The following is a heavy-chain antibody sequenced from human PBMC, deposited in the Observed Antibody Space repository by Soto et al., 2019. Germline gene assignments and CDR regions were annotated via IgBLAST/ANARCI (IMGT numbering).Heavy chain of an antibody. CDR3: ARADCTRGGCYYWFFDI. V-gene: IGHV4-59*01. CDR2: IYYSGST. CDR1: VGSMDKNY. J-gene: IGHJ2*01. D-gene: IGHD2-8*02. Sequence: PSETLSLTCTVSVGSMDKNYWSWIRQAPGKGLEWIGYIYYSGSTNYNPSLKSRVTISLDTSENQFSLRLNSVTAADTAVYYCARADCTRGGCYYWFFDIWGRGTRVTVSS.